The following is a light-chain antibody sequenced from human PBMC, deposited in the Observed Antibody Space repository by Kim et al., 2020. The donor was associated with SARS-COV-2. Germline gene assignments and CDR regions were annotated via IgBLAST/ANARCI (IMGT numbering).Light chain of an antibody. CDR3: SSHTTSSTYV. CDR2: DVS. Sequence: GQSITASFTGTSSDVGYSNSVSWYQQHPGNAPTLIIYDVSGRASGVSNRFSGSQSGNTASLTISGLRAEDEADYYCSSHTTSSTYVFGLGTKVTVL. CDR1: SSDVGYSNS. V-gene: IGLV2-14*04. J-gene: IGLJ1*01.